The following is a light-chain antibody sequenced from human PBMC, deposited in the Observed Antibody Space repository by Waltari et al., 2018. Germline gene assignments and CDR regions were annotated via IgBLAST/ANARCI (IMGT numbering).Light chain of an antibody. Sequence: SYGLTQPPSVSVSPGQTASITCSGDNLGETYVCWYQQKSGQSPVLVIDEDDKRPSGIPERISGSNSGNTATLTISGTQATDEADYYCQAWDTSTTVGFGGGTKLTVL. J-gene: IGLJ2*01. CDR1: NLGETY. V-gene: IGLV3-1*01. CDR3: QAWDTSTTVG. CDR2: EDD.